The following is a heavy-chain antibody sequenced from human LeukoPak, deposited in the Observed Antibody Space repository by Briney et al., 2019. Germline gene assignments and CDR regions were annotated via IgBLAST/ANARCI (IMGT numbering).Heavy chain of an antibody. CDR3: ARGYSGFGY. V-gene: IGHV3-7*04. D-gene: IGHD5-12*01. Sequence: PAGSLRLSCAASGFTFSNSWMSWVRQAPGKGLEWVANIKPDGGEKSYVDSVKGRFTISRDNTKNSLYLQLNSLRAEDTAVYYCARGYSGFGYWGQGTLLTVSS. CDR2: IKPDGGEK. J-gene: IGHJ4*02. CDR1: GFTFSNSW.